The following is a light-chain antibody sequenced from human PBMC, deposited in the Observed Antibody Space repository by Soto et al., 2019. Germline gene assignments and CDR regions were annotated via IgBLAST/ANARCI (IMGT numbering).Light chain of an antibody. CDR2: WAS. V-gene: IGKV4-1*01. CDR1: QSVLYSSNNKNY. CDR3: QQYYSTPPFT. Sequence: DIVMTQSPDSLAVSLGERATINCKSSQSVLYSSNNKNYLAWYQQKPGQPPKLLIYWASTRESGVPDRFSGSGSWTDFTLTISSLQAEDVAVYYCQQYYSTPPFTFGPGTKVDIK. J-gene: IGKJ3*01.